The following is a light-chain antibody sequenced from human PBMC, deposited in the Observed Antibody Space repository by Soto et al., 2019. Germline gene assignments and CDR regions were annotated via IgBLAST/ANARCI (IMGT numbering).Light chain of an antibody. CDR2: NNN. V-gene: IGLV1-44*01. CDR3: AAWDDRLNGWV. J-gene: IGLJ3*02. Sequence: QSVLTQPPSASGTPGQRVTISCSGSSSNIGSNTVNLYQQVPGTAPKLLIYNNNQRPSGVPDRFSGSKSGTSASLAISGLQSEDEGDYYCAAWDDRLNGWVLGGGTQLTVL. CDR1: SSNIGSNT.